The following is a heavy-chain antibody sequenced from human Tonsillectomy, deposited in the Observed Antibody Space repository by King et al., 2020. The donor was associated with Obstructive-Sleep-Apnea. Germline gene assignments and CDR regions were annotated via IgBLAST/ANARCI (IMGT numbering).Heavy chain of an antibody. V-gene: IGHV1-18*04. CDR1: GYTFPRYG. J-gene: IGHJ4*02. D-gene: IGHD3-10*01. Sequence: QLVQSGAEVKKPGASVQVSCQPSGYTFPRYGISWVRQAPGQGLEWMGWISPYNGDTKYAQKLPGRVTMTPDTSTSTAYMELRSLRSDATAVYYCATNRVSGSGSYFFGYWGQGTLVTVSS. CDR2: ISPYNGDT. CDR3: ATNRVSGSGSYFFGY.